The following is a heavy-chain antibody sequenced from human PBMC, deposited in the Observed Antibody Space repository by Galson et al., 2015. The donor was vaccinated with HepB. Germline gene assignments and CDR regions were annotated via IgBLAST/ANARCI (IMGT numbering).Heavy chain of an antibody. D-gene: IGHD2-2*01. Sequence: SATLSLTCAVYGGSFSGYYWSWIRQPPGKGLEWIGEINHSGSTTYNPSLRSRVTISVDTSKNQFSLKLTSVTAADTAVYYCARGPDCSSTSCYEGAFDSWGQGTLVTVSS. J-gene: IGHJ4*02. V-gene: IGHV4-34*01. CDR2: INHSGST. CDR3: ARGPDCSSTSCYEGAFDS. CDR1: GGSFSGYY.